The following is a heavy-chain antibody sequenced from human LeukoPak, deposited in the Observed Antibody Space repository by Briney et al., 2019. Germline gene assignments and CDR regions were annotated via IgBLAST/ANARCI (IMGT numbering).Heavy chain of an antibody. D-gene: IGHD3-3*01. J-gene: IGHJ3*02. CDR3: ARDSNEITIFGVALQSDLAFDI. CDR1: GFTFSSYW. Sequence: PGGSLRLSCAASGFTFSSYWMSWVRQAPGKGLEWVANIKQDGSEKYYVDSVKGRFTISRDNAKNSLYLQMNSLRAEDTAVYYCARDSNEITIFGVALQSDLAFDIWGQGTMVTVSS. V-gene: IGHV3-7*01. CDR2: IKQDGSEK.